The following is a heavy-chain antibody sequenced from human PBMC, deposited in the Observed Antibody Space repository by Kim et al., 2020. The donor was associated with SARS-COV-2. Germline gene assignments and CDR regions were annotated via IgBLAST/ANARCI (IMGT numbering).Heavy chain of an antibody. V-gene: IGHV3-33*06. CDR1: GFTFSSYG. CDR3: AKFDVRGSGSYYSSDY. J-gene: IGHJ4*02. Sequence: GGSLRLSCAASGFTFSSYGMHWVRQAPGKGLEWVAVIWYDGSNKYYADSVKGRFTISRDNSKNTLYLQMNSLRAEDTAVYYCAKFDVRGSGSYYSSDYWGQGTLVTVSS. CDR2: IWYDGSNK. D-gene: IGHD3-10*01.